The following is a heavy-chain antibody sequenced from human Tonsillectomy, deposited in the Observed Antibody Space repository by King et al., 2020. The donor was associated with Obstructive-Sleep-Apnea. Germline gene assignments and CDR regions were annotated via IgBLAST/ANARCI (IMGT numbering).Heavy chain of an antibody. V-gene: IGHV4-38-2*01. D-gene: IGHD3-22*01. CDR2: IYYSGAT. J-gene: IGHJ4*02. Sequence: VQLQESGPGLVKPSKTLSLTCAVSGYSISSGYYWGWIRQPPGKGLEWIGEIYYSGATYYNPSLESRVTISVDTSKNQFSLKLTSVTAADSAVYYCSRVDDRYYDGSGGYNYWGQGTLVTVSS. CDR1: GYSISSGYY. CDR3: SRVDDRYYDGSGGYNY.